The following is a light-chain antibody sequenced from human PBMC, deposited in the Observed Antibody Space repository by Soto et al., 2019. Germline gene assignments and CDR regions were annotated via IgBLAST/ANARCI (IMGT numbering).Light chain of an antibody. CDR2: DDS. J-gene: IGLJ2*01. Sequence: SYELTQPPSVSVAPGQTARLTCGGNNIGGKSVHWYQHKPGQAPVLVVYDDSDRPSGIPERFSGSNSGNTATLTISEVEAGDEAHYYCQAWDTSTDPVVFGGGTQLTV. V-gene: IGLV3-21*02. CDR3: QAWDTSTDPVV. CDR1: NIGGKS.